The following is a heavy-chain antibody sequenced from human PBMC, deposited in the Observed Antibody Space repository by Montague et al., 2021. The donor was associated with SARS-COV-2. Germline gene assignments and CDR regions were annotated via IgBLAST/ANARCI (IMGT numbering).Heavy chain of an antibody. CDR3: ARDDVGLQGVTKGMDD. J-gene: IGHJ6*02. CDR2: MYYSGST. V-gene: IGHV4-39*07. Sequence: SETLSLTCTVSGGSISSSNYYWCLIRQPPGKVLECIGNMYYSGSTYYNSSLKRLVIISIDTSKNQFSMKLSSVTAADTAVYYCARDDVGLQGVTKGMDDWGQGTTVTVSS. CDR1: GGSISSSNYY. D-gene: IGHD3-10*01.